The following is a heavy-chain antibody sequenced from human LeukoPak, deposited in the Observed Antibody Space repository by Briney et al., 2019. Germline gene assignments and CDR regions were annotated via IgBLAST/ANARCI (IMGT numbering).Heavy chain of an antibody. D-gene: IGHD6-13*01. CDR1: GFTFSSYS. CDR3: ARVGLRIAAFDY. Sequence: GGSLRLSCAASGFTFSSYSMNWVRQAPGKGLEWVSSISSSSSYICYADSVKGRFTISRDNAKNSLYLQMNSLRAEDTAVYYCARVGLRIAAFDYWGQGTLVTVSS. CDR2: ISSSSSYI. V-gene: IGHV3-21*01. J-gene: IGHJ4*02.